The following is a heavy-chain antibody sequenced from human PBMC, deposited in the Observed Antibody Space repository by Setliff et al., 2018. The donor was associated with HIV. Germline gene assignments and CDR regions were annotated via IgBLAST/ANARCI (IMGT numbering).Heavy chain of an antibody. J-gene: IGHJ3*02. Sequence: ASVKVSFKASDYTFTDYGIYWVRQAPGQGLEWMGWISAYNGRTNYAEKFHARVTMTTDTVTSTAYMELRSLKSDDTAVYYCARASGGNSVEDGFDIWGQGTMVTVSS. CDR1: DYTFTDYG. V-gene: IGHV1-18*01. CDR2: ISAYNGRT. CDR3: ARASGGNSVEDGFDI. D-gene: IGHD1-26*01.